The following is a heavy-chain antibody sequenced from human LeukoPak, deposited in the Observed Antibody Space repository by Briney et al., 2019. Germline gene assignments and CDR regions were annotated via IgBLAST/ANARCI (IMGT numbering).Heavy chain of an antibody. CDR3: AGMDSSSGYGMDV. CDR2: IYYSGNT. D-gene: IGHD6-6*01. Sequence: PSETLSLTCTVSGFSISSYYWSWIRQPPGKGLEWIGYIYYSGNTNYNPSLKSRVTISVDTSKNQFSLKLSSVTAADTAVYYCAGMDSSSGYGMDVWGQGTTVTVSS. CDR1: GFSISSYY. V-gene: IGHV4-59*01. J-gene: IGHJ6*02.